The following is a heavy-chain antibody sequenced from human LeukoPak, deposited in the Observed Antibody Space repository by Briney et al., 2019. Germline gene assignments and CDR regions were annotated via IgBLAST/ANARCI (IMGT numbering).Heavy chain of an antibody. CDR1: GYSISSGYY. V-gene: IGHV4-38-2*02. Sequence: SETLSLTCTVSGYSISSGYYWGWIRQPPGKGLEWIGSIYHSGSTYYNPSLKSRVTISVDTSKNQFSLKLSSVTAADTAVYYCARERGNTYYDFWSGYSDNYYFDYWGQGTLVTVSS. D-gene: IGHD3-3*01. J-gene: IGHJ4*02. CDR3: ARERGNTYYDFWSGYSDNYYFDY. CDR2: IYHSGST.